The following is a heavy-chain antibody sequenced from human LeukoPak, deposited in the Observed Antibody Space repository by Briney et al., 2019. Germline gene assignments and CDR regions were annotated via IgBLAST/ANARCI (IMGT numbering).Heavy chain of an antibody. CDR3: ARERGSTAAAGTPYFDY. J-gene: IGHJ4*02. Sequence: GGSLRLSCAASGFTFSSYSMNWVRQAPGKGLEWVSSISSSSSYIYYADSVKGRFTISRDNAKNSLYLQMNSLRAEDTAVYYCARERGSTAAAGTPYFDYWGQGTLVTVSS. CDR1: GFTFSSYS. V-gene: IGHV3-21*01. D-gene: IGHD6-13*01. CDR2: ISSSSSYI.